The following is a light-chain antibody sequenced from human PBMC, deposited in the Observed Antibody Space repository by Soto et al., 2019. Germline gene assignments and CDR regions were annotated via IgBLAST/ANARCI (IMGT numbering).Light chain of an antibody. CDR2: EVS. Sequence: QSVLTQPPSASGSPGQSVTFSCTGTSRDVVAYNYVSWYQQLPGKAPKLIIYEVSKRPAGVPDRFSGSKSGNTASLTVSGLQAEDEADYYCTSYAGTYSFFYVFGTGTKVTVL. J-gene: IGLJ1*01. V-gene: IGLV2-8*01. CDR3: TSYAGTYSFFYV. CDR1: SRDVVAYNY.